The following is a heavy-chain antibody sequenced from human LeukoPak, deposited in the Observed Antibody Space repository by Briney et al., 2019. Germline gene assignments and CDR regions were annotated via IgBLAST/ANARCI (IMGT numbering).Heavy chain of an antibody. V-gene: IGHV1-69*01. Sequence: KVSCKASGGTFSSYAISWVRQAPGQGLEWMGGIIPIFGTANYAQKFQGRVTITADESTSTAYMELSSLRSEDTAVCYCARVDDSSSWYDYWGQGTLVTVSS. D-gene: IGHD6-13*01. CDR1: GGTFSSYA. CDR2: IIPIFGTA. CDR3: ARVDDSSSWYDY. J-gene: IGHJ4*02.